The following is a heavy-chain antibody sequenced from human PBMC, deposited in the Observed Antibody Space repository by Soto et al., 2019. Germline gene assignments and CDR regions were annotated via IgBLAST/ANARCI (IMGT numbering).Heavy chain of an antibody. CDR3: ARVPDR. Sequence: SETLSLTCGVSGDSISSGGYSWSWIRQPPGKGLEWIGYIYHSGSASYNPSLKSRVTISVDGSKNHFSLQLTSVTAADTAVYYCARVPDRWGQGTLVTVSS. D-gene: IGHD2-2*01. CDR2: IYHSGSA. V-gene: IGHV4-30-2*01. J-gene: IGHJ5*02. CDR1: GDSISSGGYS.